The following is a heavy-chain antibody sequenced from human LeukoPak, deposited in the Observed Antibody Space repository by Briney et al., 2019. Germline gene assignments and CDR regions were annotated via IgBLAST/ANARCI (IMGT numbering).Heavy chain of an antibody. J-gene: IGHJ3*02. CDR1: GGSISSYY. CDR2: IYYSGST. V-gene: IGHV4-59*01. Sequence: PSETLSLTCTVSGGSISSYYWSWIRQPPGKGLEWIGYIYYSGSTNYNPSLKSRVTISVDTSKNQFSLKLSSVTAADTAVYYCARVVDTHGAFDIWGQGTMVTVSS. CDR3: ARVVDTHGAFDI.